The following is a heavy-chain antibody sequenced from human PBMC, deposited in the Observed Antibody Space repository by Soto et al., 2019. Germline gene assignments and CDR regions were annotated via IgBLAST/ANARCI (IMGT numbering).Heavy chain of an antibody. CDR2: IYPGDSDT. D-gene: IGHD3-22*01. J-gene: IGHJ4*02. Sequence: PGESLQISCKGSGYSFTSYWIGWVRQLPGKGLEWMGIIYPGDSDTRYSPSFQGQVTISADKSISTAYLQWSSLKASDTAMYYCARPYYYDSSGYPYYFDYWGQGTLVTVSS. CDR3: ARPYYYDSSGYPYYFDY. CDR1: GYSFTSYW. V-gene: IGHV5-51*01.